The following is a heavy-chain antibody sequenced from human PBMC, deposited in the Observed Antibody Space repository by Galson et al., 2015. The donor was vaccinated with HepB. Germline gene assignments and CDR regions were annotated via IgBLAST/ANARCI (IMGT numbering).Heavy chain of an antibody. Sequence: QSGAEVKKPGESLKISCKGSGYSFTSYWIGWVRQMPGKGLEWMGIIYPGDSDTRYSPSFQGQVTISADKSISTAYLQWSSLKASDTAMYYCARLGGDGYNYEVYYYYYMDVWGKGTTVTVSS. CDR2: IYPGDSDT. CDR3: ARLGGDGYNYEVYYYYYMDV. CDR1: GYSFTSYW. V-gene: IGHV5-51*03. J-gene: IGHJ6*03. D-gene: IGHD5-24*01.